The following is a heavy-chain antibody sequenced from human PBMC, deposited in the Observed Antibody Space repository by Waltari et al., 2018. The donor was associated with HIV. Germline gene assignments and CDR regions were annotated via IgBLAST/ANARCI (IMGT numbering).Heavy chain of an antibody. CDR2: VTGSGDST. Sequence: EVQLLESGGALVQPGGSLRLSCAASGFTFNDYAMAWVRQAPGGGLEGVSAVTGSGDSTFYAGSVKGRFTISRDNSKNTLYLQMDSLRVEDTALYYCARRDIVVVVAGFDYWGQGTLVTVSS. V-gene: IGHV3-23*01. CDR1: GFTFNDYA. D-gene: IGHD2-15*01. CDR3: ARRDIVVVVAGFDY. J-gene: IGHJ4*02.